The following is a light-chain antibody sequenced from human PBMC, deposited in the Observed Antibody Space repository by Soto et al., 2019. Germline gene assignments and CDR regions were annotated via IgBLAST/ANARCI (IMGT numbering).Light chain of an antibody. J-gene: IGKJ5*01. CDR2: TAA. Sequence: DIQMTQSPSSLSSSLGDRVTLTCRASQSIGRYLNWYQEKPGKAPNVVIFTAASLQSGVPSRVNGSGSGTEFTLTISSLKPEDFENYYCQQSYSIPITFGQGTRLEI. CDR1: QSIGRY. CDR3: QQSYSIPIT. V-gene: IGKV1-39*01.